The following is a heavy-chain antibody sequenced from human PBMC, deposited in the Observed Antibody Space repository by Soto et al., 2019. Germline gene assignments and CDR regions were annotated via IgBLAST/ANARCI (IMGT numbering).Heavy chain of an antibody. CDR1: GYTFTSYA. J-gene: IGHJ5*02. D-gene: IGHD3-3*01. CDR2: INAGNGNT. V-gene: IGHV1-3*01. Sequence: QVQLVQSGAEVKKPGASVKVSCKASGYTFTSYAMHWVRQAPGQRLEWMGWINAGNGNTKYSQKFQGRVTITRDTSASTAYMELSSLRSEDTAVYYCAREPTYYDFWIGYSGASYIWFYPWGQGTLVTVSS. CDR3: AREPTYYDFWIGYSGASYIWFYP.